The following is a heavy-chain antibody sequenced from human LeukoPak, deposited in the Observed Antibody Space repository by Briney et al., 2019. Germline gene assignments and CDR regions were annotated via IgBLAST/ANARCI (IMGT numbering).Heavy chain of an antibody. Sequence: SVKVSCKASGGTFSSYAISWVRQAPGQGLEWMGRVIPISGTANYAQKFQGRVTITTDESTSTAYMELSSLRSEDTAVYYCARLSMVRGVLDYWGQGTLVTVSS. J-gene: IGHJ4*02. V-gene: IGHV1-69*05. CDR3: ARLSMVRGVLDY. CDR2: VIPISGTA. CDR1: GGTFSSYA. D-gene: IGHD3-10*01.